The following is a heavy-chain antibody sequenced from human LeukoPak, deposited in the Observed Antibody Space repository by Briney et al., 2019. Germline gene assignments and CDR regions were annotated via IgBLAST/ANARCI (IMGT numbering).Heavy chain of an antibody. J-gene: IGHJ3*02. Sequence: ASVKVSCKASGYTFTSYGISWVRQAPGQGLEWMGIINPSGGSTSYAQKFQGRVTMTRDTSTSTVYMELSSLRSEDTAVYYCARTRIVGATDAFDIRGQGTMVTVSS. CDR3: ARTRIVGATDAFDI. CDR1: GYTFTSYG. D-gene: IGHD1-26*01. CDR2: INPSGGST. V-gene: IGHV1-46*01.